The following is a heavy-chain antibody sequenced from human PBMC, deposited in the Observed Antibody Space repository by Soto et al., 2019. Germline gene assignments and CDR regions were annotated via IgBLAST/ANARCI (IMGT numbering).Heavy chain of an antibody. V-gene: IGHV4-38-2*02. CDR3: PREYLPTGTTLGY. CDR2: IYHSGST. Sequence: SETLSLTCAVSGYSISSGYYWGWIRQPPGKGLEWVGSIYHSGSTYYNPSLKSRVTISVDTSKNQFSLKLSSVTAADTAVSYCPREYLPTGTTLGYWGQGTLGTVSS. J-gene: IGHJ4*02. CDR1: GYSISSGYY. D-gene: IGHD1-7*01.